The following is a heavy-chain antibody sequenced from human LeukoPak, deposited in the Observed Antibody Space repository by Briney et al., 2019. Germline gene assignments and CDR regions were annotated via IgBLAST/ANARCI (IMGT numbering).Heavy chain of an antibody. CDR3: ARSSGWAGPSDAFDI. CDR1: GESTSGFY. CDR2: IYYSGST. J-gene: IGHJ3*02. Sequence: PSETLSLTCTVSGESTSGFYWNWIRQPPGKGLEWIGYIYYSGSTNYNPSLKSRVTISIDTSKNQFSLKLSSVTAADTAVYYCARSSGWAGPSDAFDIWGQGTMVTVSS. D-gene: IGHD1-26*01. V-gene: IGHV4-59*08.